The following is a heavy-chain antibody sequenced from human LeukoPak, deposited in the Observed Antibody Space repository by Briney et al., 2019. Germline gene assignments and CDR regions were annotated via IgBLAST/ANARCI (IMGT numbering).Heavy chain of an antibody. CDR1: GYTFTGYY. CDR2: INPNSGGT. J-gene: IGHJ4*02. CDR3: ATTPYYGSGSPGDY. Sequence: ASVKVSCKASGYTFTGYYMHWVRQAPGQGLEWMGWINPNSGGTNYAQKFQGRVTITADKSTSTAYMELSSLRSEDTAVYYCATTPYYGSGSPGDYWGQGTLVTVSS. V-gene: IGHV1-2*02. D-gene: IGHD3-10*01.